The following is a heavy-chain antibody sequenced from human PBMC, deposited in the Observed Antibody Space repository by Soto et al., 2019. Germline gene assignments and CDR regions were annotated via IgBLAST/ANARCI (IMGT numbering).Heavy chain of an antibody. J-gene: IGHJ4*02. Sequence: ASETLSLTCTVSGGSISIGTYYWSWIRQHPGKGLEWIGYIHYSGDTYYNPSPKSRVTMSVDTSKNHFSLKLSSVTAADTAVYYCARAAVAYCGGDCYSPFDYWGQGTLVTVSS. CDR1: GGSISIGTYY. V-gene: IGHV4-31*03. CDR2: IHYSGDT. D-gene: IGHD2-21*02. CDR3: ARAAVAYCGGDCYSPFDY.